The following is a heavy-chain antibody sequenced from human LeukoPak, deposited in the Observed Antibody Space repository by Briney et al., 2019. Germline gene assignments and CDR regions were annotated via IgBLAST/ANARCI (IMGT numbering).Heavy chain of an antibody. CDR2: INHSGST. Sequence: SETLSLTCAVYGGSFSGYYWSWIRQPPRKGLEWIGEINHSGSTNYNPSLTSRVTISVDTSKNQFSLKLSSVTAADTAVYYCARDHIFLAASYYYYYGMDVWGQGTTVTVSS. J-gene: IGHJ6*02. D-gene: IGHD3-3*01. CDR1: GGSFSGYY. V-gene: IGHV4-34*01. CDR3: ARDHIFLAASYYYYYGMDV.